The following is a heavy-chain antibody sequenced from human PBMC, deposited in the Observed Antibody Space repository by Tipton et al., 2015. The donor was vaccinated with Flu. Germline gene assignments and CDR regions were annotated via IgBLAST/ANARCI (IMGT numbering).Heavy chain of an antibody. CDR1: GFSFSRYW. J-gene: IGHJ4*02. CDR2: IKQDGSER. V-gene: IGHV3-7*01. CDR3: VRKGFGDY. Sequence: SLRLSCAASGFSFSRYWMNWVRQAPGKGLEWVANIKQDGSERYYVDSVKGRFTISRDNAKNSLFLQMNSLRAEDTAVYYCVRKGFGDYWGQGILVTVSS. D-gene: IGHD3-10*01.